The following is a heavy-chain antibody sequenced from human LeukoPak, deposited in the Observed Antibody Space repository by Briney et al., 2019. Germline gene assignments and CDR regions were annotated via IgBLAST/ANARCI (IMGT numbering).Heavy chain of an antibody. V-gene: IGHV3-23*01. D-gene: IGHD3-3*01. J-gene: IGHJ4*02. CDR2: IRGSGGST. Sequence: GGSLTLSCPASGFTFSSYAMSWVRQAPGKGLEWVSAIRGSGGSTYYADSVTGRFTISRDNSKHTLYRQMNSLIAERTSIYYREKGLKYHDFRSGALGYWGQGTLVTVSS. CDR3: EKGLKYHDFRSGALGY. CDR1: GFTFSSYA.